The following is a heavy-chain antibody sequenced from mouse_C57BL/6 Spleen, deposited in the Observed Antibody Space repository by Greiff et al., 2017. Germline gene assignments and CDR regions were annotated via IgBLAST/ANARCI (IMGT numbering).Heavy chain of an antibody. CDR3: ARHEMDY. CDR1: GYTFTSYW. CDR2: IDPSDSYT. J-gene: IGHJ4*01. Sequence: VQLQQPGAELVMPGASVKLSCKASGYTFTSYWMHWVKQRPGQGLEWIGEIDPSDSYTNYNQKFKGKSTLTVDKSSSTAYMQRSSLTSEDSAVYYCARHEMDYWGQGTSGTVSS. V-gene: IGHV1-69*01.